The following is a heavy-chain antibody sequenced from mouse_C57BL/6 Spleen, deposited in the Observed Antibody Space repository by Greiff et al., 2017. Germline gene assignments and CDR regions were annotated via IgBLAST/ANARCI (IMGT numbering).Heavy chain of an antibody. V-gene: IGHV1-61*01. Sequence: QVQLQQPGAELVRPGSSVKLSCKASGYTFTSYWMDRVKQRPGQGLEWIGNIYPSDSETHYNQKFKDKATLTVDKSSSTAYMQLSSLTSEDSAVYYCARRTGDWYFDVWGTGTTVTVSS. CDR1: GYTFTSYW. CDR2: IYPSDSET. J-gene: IGHJ1*03. D-gene: IGHD4-1*01. CDR3: ARRTGDWYFDV.